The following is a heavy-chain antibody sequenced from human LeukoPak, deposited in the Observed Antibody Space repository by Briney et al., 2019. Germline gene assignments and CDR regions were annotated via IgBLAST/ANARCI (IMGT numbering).Heavy chain of an antibody. Sequence: SETLSLTCTVSGGSISGSSYYWGWIRQPPGKGLEWIGSIYYSGRTYYNPSLKSRVTISVDTSKNQFSLKLSSVTAADTAIYYCSRESGAFCPFGYWGQGTLVIVPP. CDR2: IYYSGRT. CDR1: GGSISGSSYY. J-gene: IGHJ4*02. CDR3: SRESGAFCPFGY. D-gene: IGHD1-26*01. V-gene: IGHV4-39*07.